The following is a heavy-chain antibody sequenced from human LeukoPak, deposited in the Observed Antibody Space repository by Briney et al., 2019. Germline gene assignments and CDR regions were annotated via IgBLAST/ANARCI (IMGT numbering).Heavy chain of an antibody. D-gene: IGHD6-19*01. CDR1: GDSLSSHY. J-gene: IGHJ4*02. Sequence: SETLSLTCTVSGDSLSSHYWSWVWQPPGKGLEWIGYIHGRGSTHYDPSLRSRVTISEDTSKNQFSLKLTSVTAADTAVYYCARDIGWYTYDVWGQGTLVTVSS. CDR2: IHGRGST. CDR3: ARDIGWYTYDV. V-gene: IGHV4-4*08.